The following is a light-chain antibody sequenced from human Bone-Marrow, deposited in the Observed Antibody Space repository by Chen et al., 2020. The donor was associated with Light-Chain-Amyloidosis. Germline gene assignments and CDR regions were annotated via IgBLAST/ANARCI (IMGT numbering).Light chain of an antibody. CDR1: SSNIGITN. J-gene: IGLJ1*01. CDR2: SIN. Sequence: QSGLTQPPSASGTPGQRVTIPCSGASSNIGITNVSWYQPFPGAAPNLLIHSINQRPSGVPDRFSASKSGTSAFLAISGLRSEDEADYYCAAWDGSLSGYVFGTGTKVIVL. CDR3: AAWDGSLSGYV. V-gene: IGLV1-47*02.